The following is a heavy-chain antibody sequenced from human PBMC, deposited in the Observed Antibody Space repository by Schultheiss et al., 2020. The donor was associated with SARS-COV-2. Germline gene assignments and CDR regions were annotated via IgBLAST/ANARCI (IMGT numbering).Heavy chain of an antibody. J-gene: IGHJ5*02. CDR1: GGSFSGYY. D-gene: IGHD4-11*01. CDR3: ARGRTTVGWFDP. CDR2: IYYSGST. Sequence: SETLSLTCAVYGGSFSGYYWSWIRQPPGKGLEWIGYIYYSGSTNYNPSLKSRVTISVDTSKNQFSLKLSSVTAADTAVYYCARGRTTVGWFDPWGQGTLVTVSS. V-gene: IGHV4-59*08.